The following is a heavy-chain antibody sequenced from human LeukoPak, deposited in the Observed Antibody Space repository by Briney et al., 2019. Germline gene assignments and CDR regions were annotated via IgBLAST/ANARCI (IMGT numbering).Heavy chain of an antibody. CDR3: ARRDYYDTNP. J-gene: IGHJ5*02. CDR1: GGSFSGYY. CDR2: INRSGSA. V-gene: IGHV4-34*01. Sequence: SETLSLTCAVYGGSFSGYYWSWIRQPPGKGLEWIGEINRSGSANYNPSPKSRVTISLDTSKNHFSLNLSSVTAADTAAYYCARRDYYDTNPWGQGTLVTVSS. D-gene: IGHD3-22*01.